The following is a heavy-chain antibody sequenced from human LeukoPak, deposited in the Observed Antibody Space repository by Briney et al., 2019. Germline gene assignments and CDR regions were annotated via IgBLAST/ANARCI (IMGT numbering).Heavy chain of an antibody. CDR2: VSGSGDIT. Sequence: PGGSLRLSCAASGFSFSRHAMSWVRQAPGKGLEWVSLVSGSGDITYYADSVKGRFTIFRDNSKNTLYLQMNSLRAEDTAVYYCAKRYNYAFDIWGQGTMVPVSS. J-gene: IGHJ3*02. CDR1: GFSFSRHA. CDR3: AKRYNYAFDI. V-gene: IGHV3-23*01. D-gene: IGHD5-24*01.